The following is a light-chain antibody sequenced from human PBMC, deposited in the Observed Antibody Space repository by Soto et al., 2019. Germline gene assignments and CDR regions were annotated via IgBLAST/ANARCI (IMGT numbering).Light chain of an antibody. CDR2: SNN. J-gene: IGLJ1*01. CDR3: AAWDDSLNGRYV. V-gene: IGLV1-44*01. CDR1: SSNIGSNT. Sequence: QSVLTQPPSASGTPGQRVTISCSGSSSNIGSNTVNWYQQLPGTAPKLVIYSNNQRPSGVPDRFSGSQSGTSASLAISGLQSVYEADYYCAAWDDSLNGRYVFGTGTKVTVL.